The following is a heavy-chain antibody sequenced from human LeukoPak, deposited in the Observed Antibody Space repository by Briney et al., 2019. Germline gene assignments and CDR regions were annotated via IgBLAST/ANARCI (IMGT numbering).Heavy chain of an antibody. V-gene: IGHV3-21*01. CDR2: ISSSSSYI. D-gene: IGHD3-22*01. Sequence: GGSLRLSCAASGFSFSSYSMNWVRQAPGKGLECVSSISSSSSYIYYADSVKGRFTISRDNAKNSLYLQMNSLRAEDTAVYYCARGLAYNFDSSAYFLDYWGQGTLVTVSS. J-gene: IGHJ4*02. CDR1: GFSFSSYS. CDR3: ARGLAYNFDSSAYFLDY.